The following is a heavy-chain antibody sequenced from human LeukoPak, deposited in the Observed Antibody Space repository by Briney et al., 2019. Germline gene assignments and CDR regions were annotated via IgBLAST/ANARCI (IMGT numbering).Heavy chain of an antibody. D-gene: IGHD1-26*01. CDR3: ATEVGSPTVRSAFHI. Sequence: GGSLRLSCAASGFTFSSYAMSWVRQAPGKGLEWVANIKQDGSKKNYVGSVEGRFTISRDNAKNSLYLQMNSLRAEDAAVYYCATEVGSPTVRSAFHIWGQGTMLTVSS. CDR2: IKQDGSKK. J-gene: IGHJ3*02. V-gene: IGHV3-7*01. CDR1: GFTFSSYA.